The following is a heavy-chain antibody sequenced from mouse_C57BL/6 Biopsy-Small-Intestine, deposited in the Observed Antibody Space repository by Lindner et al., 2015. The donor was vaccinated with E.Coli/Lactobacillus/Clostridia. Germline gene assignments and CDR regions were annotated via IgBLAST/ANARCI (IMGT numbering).Heavy chain of an antibody. D-gene: IGHD1-1*01. CDR2: IIPIFGTA. V-gene: IGHV1-81*01. CDR1: GGTFISYA. CDR3: ASSGYSYATYYYYGMDV. J-gene: IGHJ1*01. Sequence: SVKVSCKASGGTFISYAISWVRQAPGQGLEWVGGIIPIFGTANYAQKFQGSVAITADESTSTAFMELSSLRSEDRAVYYCASSGYSYATYYYYGMDVWGQGTTVTVSS.